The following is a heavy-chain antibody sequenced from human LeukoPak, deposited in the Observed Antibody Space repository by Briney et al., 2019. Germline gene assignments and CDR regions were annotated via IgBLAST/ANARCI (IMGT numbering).Heavy chain of an antibody. V-gene: IGHV3-21*01. CDR1: GFTFSSYS. J-gene: IGHJ6*03. D-gene: IGHD2-15*01. CDR3: ARELLDYLDV. Sequence: GGSLRLSCAASGFTFSSYSMNWVRQAPGKGLEWVSSISDDSKYIYYADSVKGRFSISRDNAKRSLYLQMNSLRAEDTAVYYCARELLDYLDVWGQGTTVTVSS. CDR2: ISDDSKYI.